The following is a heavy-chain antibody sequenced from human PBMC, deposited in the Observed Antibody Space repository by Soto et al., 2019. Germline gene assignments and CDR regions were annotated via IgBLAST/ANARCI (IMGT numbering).Heavy chain of an antibody. CDR3: ARGVTYYDILTGYYPLRYYFEY. CDR1: GYTFTSYG. CDR2: ISAYNGNT. Sequence: ASVKVSCKASGYTFTSYGISWVRQAPGQGLEWMGWISAYNGNTNYAQKLQGRVTMTTDTSTSTAYMELRSLRSDDTAVYYCARGVTYYDILTGYYPLRYYFEYWGQGTLVTVSS. D-gene: IGHD3-9*01. V-gene: IGHV1-18*01. J-gene: IGHJ4*02.